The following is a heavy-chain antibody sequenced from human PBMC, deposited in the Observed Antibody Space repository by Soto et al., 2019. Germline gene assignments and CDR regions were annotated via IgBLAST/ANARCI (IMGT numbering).Heavy chain of an antibody. CDR3: TRLGGFSEIGY. CDR2: ISGFGGST. CDR1: GFTFNTYP. V-gene: IGHV3-23*01. D-gene: IGHD5-12*01. Sequence: GGSLRLSCAASGFTFNTYPMSWVRQPPGKGLEWVSDISGFGGSTYYADSVKGRFTISRDNAKNTLYLQMNSLRAEDTAVYYCTRLGGFSEIGYWGQGALVTVSS. J-gene: IGHJ4*02.